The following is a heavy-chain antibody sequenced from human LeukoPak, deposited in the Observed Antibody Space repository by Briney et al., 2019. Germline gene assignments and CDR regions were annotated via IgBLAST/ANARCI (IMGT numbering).Heavy chain of an antibody. CDR2: IYSAGNT. CDR3: ARGGTLGYSSGRMDY. D-gene: IGHD6-19*01. V-gene: IGHV3-53*04. J-gene: IGHJ4*02. CDR1: GFTVSSNY. Sequence: GGSLRLSCVASGFTVSSNYMGWVRQAPGKGLEWVSVIYSAGNTYYADSVKGRFTISRHNSENTLYLHMNSLRVEDTAVYFCARGGTLGYSSGRMDYWGQGTLVTVSS.